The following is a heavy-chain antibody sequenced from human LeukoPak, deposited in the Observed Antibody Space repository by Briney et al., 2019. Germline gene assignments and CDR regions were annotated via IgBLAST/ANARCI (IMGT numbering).Heavy chain of an antibody. CDR2: VSGGGGSK. D-gene: IGHD2-15*01. V-gene: IGHV3-23*01. CDR3: AKDGRYCSGGSPCWVYYYGMDV. J-gene: IGHJ6*02. Sequence: PGGSLRLSCATSGFTFSSYAMSWVRQAPGKGLEWVSAVSGGGGSKYYADSVKGRFTISRDNSKNTVYLQMNNLRAGDTAVYYCAKDGRYCSGGSPCWVYYYGMDVWGQGTTVTVSS. CDR1: GFTFSSYA.